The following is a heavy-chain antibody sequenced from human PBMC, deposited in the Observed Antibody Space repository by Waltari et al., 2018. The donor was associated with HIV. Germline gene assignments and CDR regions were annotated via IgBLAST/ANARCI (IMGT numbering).Heavy chain of an antibody. Sequence: EGQLVESGGGLVQPGGSLRRSCAASGFTFSSYWMSWVRQAPGKGLEWVANIKQDGSEKYYVDSVKGRFTISRDNAKNSLYLQMNSLRAEDTAVYFCARRRGSYCLDYWGQGTLVTVSS. J-gene: IGHJ4*02. CDR2: IKQDGSEK. V-gene: IGHV3-7*01. D-gene: IGHD1-26*01. CDR1: GFTFSSYW. CDR3: ARRRGSYCLDY.